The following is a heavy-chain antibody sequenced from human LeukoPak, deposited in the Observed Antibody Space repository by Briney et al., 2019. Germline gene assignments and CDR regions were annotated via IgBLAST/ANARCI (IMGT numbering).Heavy chain of an antibody. J-gene: IGHJ4*02. D-gene: IGHD1-1*01. CDR3: ARYVPVRTGTTRASFDY. Sequence: SETLSLTCAVYGGSFSDYDWSWIRQPPGKGLEWIGEINHSGSTSCDPSLKSRISMSIDTSKSQFSLNLRSVTAADTAVYYCARYVPVRTGTTRASFDYWGQGTLVTVSS. CDR1: GGSFSDYD. CDR2: INHSGST. V-gene: IGHV4-34*10.